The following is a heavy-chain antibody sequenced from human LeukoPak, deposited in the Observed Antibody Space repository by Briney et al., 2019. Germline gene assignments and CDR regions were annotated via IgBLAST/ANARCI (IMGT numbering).Heavy chain of an antibody. CDR2: IRSKAYGGTT. Sequence: PGGSLRLSCTASGFTFVDYAMTWVRQPPGKGLEWVGFIRSKAYGGTTDYAASVKGRFTISRDDSKSIAYLEMNSLKTEDTAVYYCARDRSGYYSEYFQHWGQGTLVTVSS. CDR3: ARDRSGYYSEYFQH. D-gene: IGHD3-22*01. J-gene: IGHJ1*01. CDR1: GFTFVDYA. V-gene: IGHV3-49*04.